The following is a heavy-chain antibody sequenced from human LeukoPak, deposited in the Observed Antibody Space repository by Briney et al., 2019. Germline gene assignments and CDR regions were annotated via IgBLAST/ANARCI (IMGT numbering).Heavy chain of an antibody. CDR1: GYTFTGYY. Sequence: ASVKVSCKASGYTFTGYYMHWVRQAPAQGLEWMGWINPNSGDTNYAQKFQGRVTMTRDTSINTAYMELSRLRSDDTAVYYCARGLGLRCSGGSCYPPFDYWGKGTVVTVSS. J-gene: IGHJ4*02. D-gene: IGHD2-15*01. CDR2: INPNSGDT. CDR3: ARGLGLRCSGGSCYPPFDY. V-gene: IGHV1-2*02.